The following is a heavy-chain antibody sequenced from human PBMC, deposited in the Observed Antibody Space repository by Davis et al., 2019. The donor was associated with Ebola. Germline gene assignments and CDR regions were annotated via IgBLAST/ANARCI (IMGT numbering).Heavy chain of an antibody. CDR3: ARVRRMQSRWFDP. Sequence: SVKVSCKASGFTFTSSAMQWVRQARGQRLEWIGWIVVGSGNTNYAQKFQERVTITRDMSTSTAYMELSSLRSEDTAVYYCARVRRMQSRWFDPWGQGTLVTVSS. J-gene: IGHJ5*02. D-gene: IGHD2-15*01. V-gene: IGHV1-58*02. CDR1: GFTFTSSA. CDR2: IVVGSGNT.